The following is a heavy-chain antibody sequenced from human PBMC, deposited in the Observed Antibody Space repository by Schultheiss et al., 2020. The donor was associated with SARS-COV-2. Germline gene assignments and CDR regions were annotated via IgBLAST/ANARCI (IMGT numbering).Heavy chain of an antibody. CDR1: GGSISSSSYY. V-gene: IGHV4-39*07. CDR3: ARAPQVPNRPWTIDHFDY. J-gene: IGHJ4*02. CDR2: IYYSGST. D-gene: IGHD2-8*01. Sequence: SETLSLTCTVSGGSISSSSYYWGWIRQPPGKGLEWIGSIYYSGSTYYNPSLKSRVTMSVDTSKSQFSLKMNSVTAADTAVYYCARAPQVPNRPWTIDHFDYWGQGTLVTVSS.